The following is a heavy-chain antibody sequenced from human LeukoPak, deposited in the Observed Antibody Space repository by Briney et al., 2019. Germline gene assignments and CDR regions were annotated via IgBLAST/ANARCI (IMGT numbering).Heavy chain of an antibody. CDR1: GYTVTSYG. D-gene: IGHD6-19*01. Sequence: ASVKVSCKASGYTVTSYGITWVRQAPRHGLEGMGWISAYNVNTNHAQKLQGRVTMTTDTSTSTAYMELRSLRSDETAVYYCAKTVAGHSPHFDYWGQGTLVTVSS. CDR3: AKTVAGHSPHFDY. V-gene: IGHV1-18*01. CDR2: ISAYNVNT. J-gene: IGHJ4*02.